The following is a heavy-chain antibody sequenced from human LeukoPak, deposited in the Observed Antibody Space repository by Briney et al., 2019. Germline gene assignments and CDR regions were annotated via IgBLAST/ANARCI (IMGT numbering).Heavy chain of an antibody. CDR2: ITGSGGST. CDR1: GFTFSIYA. J-gene: IGHJ4*02. V-gene: IGHV3-23*01. CDR3: AKDPISSGWYTPYFDY. Sequence: PGGSLILSCAASGFTFSIYAMIWFRQAPRKALESISAITGSGGSTYYADSVKGRFTISRDNSKNTLYLQMNSLRAEDTAVYYCAKDPISSGWYTPYFDYWGQGTLVTVSS. D-gene: IGHD6-19*01.